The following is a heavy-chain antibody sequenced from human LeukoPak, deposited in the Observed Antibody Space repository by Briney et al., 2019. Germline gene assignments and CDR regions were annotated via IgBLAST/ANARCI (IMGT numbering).Heavy chain of an antibody. CDR2: ISYDGSNK. CDR1: GFTFSSYG. V-gene: IGHV3-30*18. D-gene: IGHD5-24*01. Sequence: PGGSLRLSCAASGFTFSSYGMHWVRQAPGKGLEWVAVISYDGSNKSYADSVKGRFTISRDNSKNTLYLQMNSLRAEDTAVYYCAKDWEMAKILGHYYYYMDVWGKGTTVTISS. J-gene: IGHJ6*03. CDR3: AKDWEMAKILGHYYYYMDV.